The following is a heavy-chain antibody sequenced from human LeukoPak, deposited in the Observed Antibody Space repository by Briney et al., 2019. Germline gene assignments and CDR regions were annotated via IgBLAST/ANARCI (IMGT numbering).Heavy chain of an antibody. CDR3: AREMVAGPFDS. D-gene: IGHD6-19*01. Sequence: GGSLRLFCVVSGFSVNDYYMSGIRQARGKGLEWLSDIGGSESRVSYGGFVGGRFTVSRDFAMNSLFLQLSSLSADDTGVYYCAREMVAGPFDSWGQGTLVSVSS. J-gene: IGHJ4*02. CDR2: IGGSESRV. CDR1: GFSVNDYY. V-gene: IGHV3-11*01.